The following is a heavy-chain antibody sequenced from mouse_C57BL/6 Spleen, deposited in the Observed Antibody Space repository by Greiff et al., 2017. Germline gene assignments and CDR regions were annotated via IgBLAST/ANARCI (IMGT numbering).Heavy chain of an antibody. D-gene: IGHD1-1*01. Sequence: QVQLQHPGSELVKPGASVKLFCKASGYTFTSYWMHWVKQRPGQGLEWIGNINPSNCGTNYNEKFKSKATLTVDKSYSTAYMQLSILTCEDSAVYYCAREGGTTVAYFDDWGQGTTLTVSS. CDR2: INPSNCGT. CDR1: GYTFTSYW. CDR3: AREGGTTVAYFDD. V-gene: IGHV1-53*01. J-gene: IGHJ2*01.